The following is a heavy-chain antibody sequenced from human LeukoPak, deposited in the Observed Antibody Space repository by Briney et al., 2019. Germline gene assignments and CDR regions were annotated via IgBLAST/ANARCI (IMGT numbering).Heavy chain of an antibody. CDR3: ARDQSERYFDWFLPPQYYYYMDV. J-gene: IGHJ6*03. D-gene: IGHD3-9*01. Sequence: ASVKVSCKASGYTFTSYYMHWVRQAPGQGREWMGIIKPSGGSTSYGQKFQGRVTMTRDTSTSTVYMELSSLRSEDTAVYYCARDQSERYFDWFLPPQYYYYMDVWGKGTTVTISS. V-gene: IGHV1-46*01. CDR1: GYTFTSYY. CDR2: IKPSGGST.